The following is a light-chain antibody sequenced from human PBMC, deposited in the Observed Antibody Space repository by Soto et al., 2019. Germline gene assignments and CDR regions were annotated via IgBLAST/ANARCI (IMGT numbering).Light chain of an antibody. Sequence: DILLTPPPGTLSLSPGERATLSCRASHTQLNNYITWYHQKPGGPPRRLIIGASFRATGIPDRFSGGGSETDFTITISRLEPADFAVYYCQQYSSSPPITFGQGTRLEIK. V-gene: IGKV3-20*01. CDR3: QQYSSSPPIT. CDR1: HTQLNNY. CDR2: GAS. J-gene: IGKJ5*01.